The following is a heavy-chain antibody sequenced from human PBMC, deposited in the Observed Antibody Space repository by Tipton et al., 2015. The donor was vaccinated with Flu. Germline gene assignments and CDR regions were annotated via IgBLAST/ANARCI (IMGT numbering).Heavy chain of an antibody. CDR3: ARRDFSNYVSEPKNWFDS. D-gene: IGHD4-11*01. V-gene: IGHV4-38-2*01. CDR2: IFHSGNT. J-gene: IGHJ5*01. Sequence: TLSLTCAVSGDSIRSSNYYWGWIRQPPGKGLEWIGNIFHSGNTYHNPSLKSRVTISVDRSKNQFSLRLASVTAADTAVYFCARRDFSNYVSEPKNWFDSWGQGTLVTVSS. CDR1: GDSIRSSNYY.